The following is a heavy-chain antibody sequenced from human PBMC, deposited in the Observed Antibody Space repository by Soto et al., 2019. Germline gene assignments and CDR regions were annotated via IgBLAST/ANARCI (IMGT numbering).Heavy chain of an antibody. CDR1: GYSFTKYY. V-gene: IGHV1-46*01. CDR2: IDPSLDST. Sequence: ASVKVSCKASGYSFTKYYIHWVRQAPGQGLEWMAIIDPSLDSTTYAQKFQGRVTVTGDTSTSTVYMELSTLRSEDTAVYYCARGYSADSDNWFDPWGQGTLVTVSS. D-gene: IGHD2-2*01. J-gene: IGHJ5*02. CDR3: ARGYSADSDNWFDP.